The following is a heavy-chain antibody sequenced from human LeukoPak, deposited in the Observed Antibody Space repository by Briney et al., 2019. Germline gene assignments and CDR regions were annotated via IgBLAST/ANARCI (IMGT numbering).Heavy chain of an antibody. D-gene: IGHD3-10*01. CDR2: ISGSGGNT. Sequence: PGGSLRLSCAASGFTFKNYAMTWVRQAPGKGLEWFSAISGSGGNTYYTDSVKGRFTISRDNSKNTLYLQVNSLRAEDTAVYYCARDRDYYYYGMDVWGQGTTVTVSS. V-gene: IGHV3-23*01. CDR1: GFTFKNYA. CDR3: ARDRDYYYYGMDV. J-gene: IGHJ6*02.